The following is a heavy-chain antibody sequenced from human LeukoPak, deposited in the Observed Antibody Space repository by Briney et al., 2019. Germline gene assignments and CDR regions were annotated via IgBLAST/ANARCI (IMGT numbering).Heavy chain of an antibody. Sequence: RPGGSLRLSCAASGFTFDDFGMSWVRQAPGKGLEWVSGINWNGGSTGYADSVKGRFTISRDKAKNSLYLQMNSQRAEDTALYYCARGPFWSGSTYYLDYWGQGTLVTVSA. CDR1: GFTFDDFG. V-gene: IGHV3-20*04. D-gene: IGHD3-3*01. CDR3: ARGPFWSGSTYYLDY. CDR2: INWNGGST. J-gene: IGHJ4*02.